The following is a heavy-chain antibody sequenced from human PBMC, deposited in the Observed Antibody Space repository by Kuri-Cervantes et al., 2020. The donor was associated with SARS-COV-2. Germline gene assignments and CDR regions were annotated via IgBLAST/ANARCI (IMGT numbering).Heavy chain of an antibody. Sequence: GGSLRLSCAASGLTFINYAMIWIRQSPGKGLERVSGITTGGDTPFYAGSVRGRFTISRDNSKDTVYLQMNTLRADDTGMYYCAAYTPRGDYWGQGTLVTVSS. J-gene: IGHJ4*02. CDR3: AAYTPRGDY. V-gene: IGHV3-23*01. CDR2: ITTGGDTP. D-gene: IGHD2-2*02. CDR1: GLTFINYA.